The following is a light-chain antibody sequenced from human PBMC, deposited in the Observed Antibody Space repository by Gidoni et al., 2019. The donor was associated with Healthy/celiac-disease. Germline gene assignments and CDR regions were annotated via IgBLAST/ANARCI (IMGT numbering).Light chain of an antibody. CDR1: QSVSSN. Sequence: IVMTQSPATLSVSPGERATLSCRASQSVSSNLAWYQQKPGQAPRLLIYGASTRATGIPARFSGSGSGTEFTLTISSLQSEDFAVYYCQQYNQVYTFGQGTKLEIK. CDR3: QQYNQVYT. V-gene: IGKV3-15*01. J-gene: IGKJ2*01. CDR2: GAS.